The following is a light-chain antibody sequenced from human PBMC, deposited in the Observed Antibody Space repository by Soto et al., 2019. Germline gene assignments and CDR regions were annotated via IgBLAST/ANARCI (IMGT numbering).Light chain of an antibody. Sequence: QSALTQPRSVSGSPGQSVTISCTGTSNDVGGYNFVSWYQQHPGKVPKLFIYDVSRRPSGVPDRFSGSTSGNTASLTISGLLAEDEADYYCSSYAGSYTLVFGGGTKLTVL. CDR1: SNDVGGYNF. CDR3: SSYAGSYTLV. CDR2: DVS. V-gene: IGLV2-11*01. J-gene: IGLJ2*01.